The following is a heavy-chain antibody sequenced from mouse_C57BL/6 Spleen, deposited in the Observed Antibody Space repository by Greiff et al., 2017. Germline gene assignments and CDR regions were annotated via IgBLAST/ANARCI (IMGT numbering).Heavy chain of an antibody. CDR3: TRGGGSPAWFAY. Sequence: VKLMESGAELVRPGASVTLSCKASGYTFTDYEMHWVKQTPVHGLEWIGAIDPETGGTAYNQKFKGKAILTADKSSSTAYMELRSLTSEDSAVCYCTRGGGSPAWFAYWGQGTLVTVSA. J-gene: IGHJ3*01. D-gene: IGHD1-1*01. V-gene: IGHV1-15*01. CDR2: IDPETGGT. CDR1: GYTFTDYE.